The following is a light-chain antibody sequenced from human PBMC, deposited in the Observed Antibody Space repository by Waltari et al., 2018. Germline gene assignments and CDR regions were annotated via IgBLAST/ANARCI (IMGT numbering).Light chain of an antibody. Sequence: DIVMTQSPDSLAVSLGARATINCTSSQSVLYGSNNKNYLAGYQQKPGQPPGLFIYWASTRESGVPDRFSGRGSGANFTLTISSLQAEDAAVYYCQQYYTTPLTFGGGTKVAIK. J-gene: IGKJ4*01. CDR1: QSVLYGSNNKNY. CDR3: QQYYTTPLT. V-gene: IGKV4-1*01. CDR2: WAS.